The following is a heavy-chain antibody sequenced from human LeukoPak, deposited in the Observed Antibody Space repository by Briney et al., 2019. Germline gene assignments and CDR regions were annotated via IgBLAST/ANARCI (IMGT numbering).Heavy chain of an antibody. V-gene: IGHV3-21*01. CDR1: GFTFSSYS. CDR2: ISSSSSYI. J-gene: IGHJ3*02. CDR3: ARVGGDFDAFDI. Sequence: GGSLRLSCAASGFTFSSYSMNWVRQAPGKGLEWVSSISSSSSYIYYADSVKGRFTISRDNAKNSLYLQMNSLRAEDTAVYYCARVGGDFDAFDIWGQGTTVTVSS. D-gene: IGHD2-21*02.